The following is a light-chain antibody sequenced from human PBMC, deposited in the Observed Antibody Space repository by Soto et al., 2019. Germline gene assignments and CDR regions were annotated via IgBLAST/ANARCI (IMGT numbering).Light chain of an antibody. V-gene: IGLV1-51*01. Sequence: QSVLTQPPSVSAAPGQKVTISCSGSSSNIGNNYVSWYQQLPGTVPKLLIYDNNKRPSEISDRFSGSKSGTSATLGITGLQTGDEADYYCGTWDSSLSALVFGGGTKLTVL. J-gene: IGLJ2*01. CDR2: DNN. CDR3: GTWDSSLSALV. CDR1: SSNIGNNY.